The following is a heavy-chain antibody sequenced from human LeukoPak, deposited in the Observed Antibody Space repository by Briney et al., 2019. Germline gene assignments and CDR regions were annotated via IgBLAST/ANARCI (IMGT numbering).Heavy chain of an antibody. CDR3: ARGSVDYADYAYYFDY. CDR2: IYYSGST. D-gene: IGHD4-17*01. V-gene: IGHV4-59*01. J-gene: IGHJ4*02. Sequence: SETLSHTCTVSGGSISSYYWSWIRQPPGKGLEWIGYIYYSGSTNYNPSLKSRVTISVDTSKNQFSLELSSVTAADTAVYYCARGSVDYADYAYYFDYWGQGTLVTVSS. CDR1: GGSISSYY.